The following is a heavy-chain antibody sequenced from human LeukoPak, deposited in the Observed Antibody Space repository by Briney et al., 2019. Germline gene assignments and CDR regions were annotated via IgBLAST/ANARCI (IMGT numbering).Heavy chain of an antibody. Sequence: SVKVSCKASGGTFSSYAISWVRQAPGQGLEWMGRIIPILGIANYAQKFQGRVTITADKSTSTAYMELSSLRSEDTAVYYCARDYYGSGSYVWFDPWGQGTLVTVSS. D-gene: IGHD3-10*01. J-gene: IGHJ5*02. CDR1: GGTFSSYA. V-gene: IGHV1-69*04. CDR3: ARDYYGSGSYVWFDP. CDR2: IIPILGIA.